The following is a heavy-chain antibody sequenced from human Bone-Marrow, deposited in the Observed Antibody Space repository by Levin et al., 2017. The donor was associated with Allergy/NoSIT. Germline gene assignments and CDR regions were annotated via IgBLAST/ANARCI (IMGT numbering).Heavy chain of an antibody. Sequence: ASVKVSCAASRFTFSSYSMNWVRQAPGKGLDWVSSITSSGTYIYYADSVKGRFTISRDNAKNSLFLQMNSLTAADTAVYYCARGLEYSGLPWGQGTLVTVSS. CDR3: ARGLEYSGLP. D-gene: IGHD5-12*01. J-gene: IGHJ5*02. V-gene: IGHV3-21*01. CDR2: ITSSGTYI. CDR1: RFTFSSYS.